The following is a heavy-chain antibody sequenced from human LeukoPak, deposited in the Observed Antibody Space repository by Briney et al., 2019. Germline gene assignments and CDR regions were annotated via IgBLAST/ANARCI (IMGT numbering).Heavy chain of an antibody. Sequence: SETLSLTCTVSGGSISSYYWSWIRQPPGKGLEWVGYIYYSGSTNYNPSLKRRVTISVAASKSQCSLKLSSVTAADTAVYYCARRGYVSGSFNRYYFDYWGQGTLVTVSS. CDR1: GGSISSYY. D-gene: IGHD3-10*01. CDR3: ARRGYVSGSFNRYYFDY. J-gene: IGHJ4*02. CDR2: IYYSGST. V-gene: IGHV4-59*08.